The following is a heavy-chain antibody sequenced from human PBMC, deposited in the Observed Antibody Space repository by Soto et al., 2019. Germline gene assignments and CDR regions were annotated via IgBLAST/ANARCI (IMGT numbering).Heavy chain of an antibody. CDR3: AKDVGFSNCWYLDY. Sequence: QVQLVESGGGVVQPGRSLRLSCAASGFSFSSYGMHWVRQAPGKGLKWVAVISYDGSNKYYADSVKGRFTISRDNSKSRLYLQMNSLIGEDTAVYYCAKDVGFSNCWYLDYWGPGTLVTVSS. D-gene: IGHD4-4*01. CDR2: ISYDGSNK. J-gene: IGHJ4*02. CDR1: GFSFSSYG. V-gene: IGHV3-30*18.